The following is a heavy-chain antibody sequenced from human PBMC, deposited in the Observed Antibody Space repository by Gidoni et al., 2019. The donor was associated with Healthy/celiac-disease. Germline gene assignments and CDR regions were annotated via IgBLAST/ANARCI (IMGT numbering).Heavy chain of an antibody. J-gene: IGHJ3*02. CDR3: AKEDDSSGYYYVGTFDI. CDR1: GFTFDDYA. D-gene: IGHD3-22*01. CDR2: ISWNSGSI. V-gene: IGHV3-9*01. Sequence: EVQLVESGGGLVQPGRSLRLSCAASGFTFDDYAMHWVRQATGKGLEWVSGISWNSGSIGYADSVKGRFTISRDNAKNSLYLQMNSLRAEDTALYYCAKEDDSSGYYYVGTFDIWGQGTMVTVSS.